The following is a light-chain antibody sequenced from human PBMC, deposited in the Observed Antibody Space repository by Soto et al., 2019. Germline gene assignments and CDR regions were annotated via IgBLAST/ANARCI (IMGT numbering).Light chain of an antibody. CDR1: SNDVGDYNF. CDR3: SSYTTTSPYV. CDR2: EVS. J-gene: IGLJ1*01. Sequence: QSALTQPASVSGSPGQSITISCTGTSNDVGDYNFVSWYRQDPGKAPKLIIYEVSNRPSGVSNRFSGSKSGNTASLTISGLQAEDEADYYCSSYTTTSPYVFGSGTKLTVL. V-gene: IGLV2-14*01.